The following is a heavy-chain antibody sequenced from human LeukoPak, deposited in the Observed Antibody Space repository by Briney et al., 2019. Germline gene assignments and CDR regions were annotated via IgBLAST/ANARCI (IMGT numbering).Heavy chain of an antibody. D-gene: IGHD6-19*01. CDR3: ARGSESLWLVSDDAFDI. Sequence: GASVKVSCKASGYTFTSYAMNWVRQAPGQGLEWMGWINTNTRNPTYAQGFTGRFVFSLDTSVSTAYLQISSLKAEDTAVYYCARGSESLWLVSDDAFDIWGQGTMVTVSS. J-gene: IGHJ3*02. CDR2: INTNTRNP. V-gene: IGHV7-4-1*02. CDR1: GYTFTSYA.